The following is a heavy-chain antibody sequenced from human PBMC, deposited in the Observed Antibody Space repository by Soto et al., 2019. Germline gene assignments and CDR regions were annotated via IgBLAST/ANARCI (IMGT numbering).Heavy chain of an antibody. V-gene: IGHV6-1*01. J-gene: IGHJ5*02. Sequence: SQTLSLTCAISGDSVSSNTASWNWIRQPPSRGLEWLGSTYFRSKWYNDYAVSVKSRIIINPDTSNNQFSLQLNSVTPEDTAVYFCAKGDNLGPKTGYAFDPWGQGIMVTVSS. CDR1: GDSVSSNTAS. D-gene: IGHD5-12*01. CDR2: TYFRSKWYN. CDR3: AKGDNLGPKTGYAFDP.